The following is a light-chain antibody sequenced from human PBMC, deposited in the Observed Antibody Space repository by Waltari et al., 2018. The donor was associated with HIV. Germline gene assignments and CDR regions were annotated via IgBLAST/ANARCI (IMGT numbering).Light chain of an antibody. Sequence: GQSITISCTGSSNDVGGYNYVSWYQQHPGKAPRLMIYDVSTRPSGVSDRFSGSKSGDTASLTISGLQPEDEADYYCESYTSTSVWVFGGGTRLTVL. CDR1: SNDVGGYNY. V-gene: IGLV2-14*03. CDR2: DVS. J-gene: IGLJ3*02. CDR3: ESYTSTSVWV.